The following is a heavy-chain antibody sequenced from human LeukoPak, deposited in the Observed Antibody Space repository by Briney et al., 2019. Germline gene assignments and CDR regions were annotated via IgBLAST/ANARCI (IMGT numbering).Heavy chain of an antibody. CDR2: FNPGNGNT. CDR1: GYTLTSYA. J-gene: IGHJ4*02. V-gene: IGHV1-3*01. CDR3: ARGKATVTSFSFDY. D-gene: IGHD4-11*01. Sequence: ASVKVSCKASGYTLTSYAMRWVRQAPGQGLEWMGWFNPGNGNTQHSQRFKGRVTITRDTSASTAYMELSSLTSEDTAMYYCARGKATVTSFSFDYWGQGILVTVSS.